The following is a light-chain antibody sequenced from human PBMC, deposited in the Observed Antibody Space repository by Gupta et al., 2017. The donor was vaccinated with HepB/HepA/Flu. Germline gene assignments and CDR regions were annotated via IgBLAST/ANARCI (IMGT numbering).Light chain of an antibody. CDR2: DTI. Sequence: QAVVTQEPSLTVSPGGTVTLTCGSSTGPVTSSHYSHWFQQKPGQAPKSLIYDTINKQSWTPARFSGSLLGGKAALTLSDAQPEDEADYYCYVGYVGSRLVVFGGGTRLTVL. V-gene: IGLV7-46*01. J-gene: IGLJ2*01. CDR1: TGPVTSSHY. CDR3: YVGYVGSRLVV.